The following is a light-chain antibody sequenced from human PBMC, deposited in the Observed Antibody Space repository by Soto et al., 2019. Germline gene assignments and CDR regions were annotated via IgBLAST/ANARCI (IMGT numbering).Light chain of an antibody. J-gene: IGLJ1*01. CDR3: CSYAGRNIDV. CDR1: SSDVGDYDY. CDR2: EVT. Sequence: QSALTQPPSASGSPGQSVTISCTGTSSDVGDYDYVSWYQQYPGKVPTVLGYEVTKRPTGVPARFSGSKSGNTASLTISGLRTEDEADYYCCSYAGRNIDVFGSGTKLTVL. V-gene: IGLV2-8*01.